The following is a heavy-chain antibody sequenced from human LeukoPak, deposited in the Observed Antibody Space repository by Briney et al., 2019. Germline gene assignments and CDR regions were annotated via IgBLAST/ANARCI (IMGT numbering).Heavy chain of an antibody. D-gene: IGHD2-21*01. CDR2: TNPTSGST. CDR1: GYTFTNYY. V-gene: IGHV1-46*01. J-gene: IGHJ2*01. Sequence: ASVKVSCKASGYTFTNYYMHWVRQAPGQGLEWMGITNPTSGSTSSAQNFQGRVTMTRHTSSSTFYMELSSLRSDDTAVYYCARRSYSHWYFDLWGRGTLVTVSS. CDR3: ARRSYSHWYFDL.